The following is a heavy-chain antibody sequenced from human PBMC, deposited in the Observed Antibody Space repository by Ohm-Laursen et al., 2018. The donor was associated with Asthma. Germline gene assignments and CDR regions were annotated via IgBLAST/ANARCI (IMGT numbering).Heavy chain of an antibody. V-gene: IGHV3-21*01. CDR2: ISTASSVI. D-gene: IGHD1-26*01. Sequence: SLRLSCAALGYTLSRYSIHWVRQIPGKGLEWVASISTASSVIYYADSVRGRFTTSRDNARNSVYLQMNSLRAEDTALYYCARIGPEWELPGREYSLHHWGEGTLVTVSS. J-gene: IGHJ1*01. CDR3: ARIGPEWELPGREYSLHH. CDR1: GYTLSRYS.